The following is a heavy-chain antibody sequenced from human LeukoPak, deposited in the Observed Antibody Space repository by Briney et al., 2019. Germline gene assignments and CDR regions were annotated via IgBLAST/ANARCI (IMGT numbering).Heavy chain of an antibody. V-gene: IGHV4-59*01. Sequence: PSETLSLTCTVSGGSISSYYWSWIRQPPGKGLEWIWYIYYSGSTNYNPSLKSRVTISVDTSKNQFSLKLSSVTAADTAVYYCARDFYYAPGTFPSHSTHSFDPWGQGTLVTVSS. J-gene: IGHJ5*02. CDR1: GGSISSYY. CDR2: IYYSGST. CDR3: ARDFYYAPGTFPSHSTHSFDP. D-gene: IGHD3-10*01.